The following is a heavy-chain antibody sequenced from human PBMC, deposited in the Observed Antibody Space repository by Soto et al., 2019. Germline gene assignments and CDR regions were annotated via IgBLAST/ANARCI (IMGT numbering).Heavy chain of an antibody. D-gene: IGHD2-15*01. V-gene: IGHV1-8*02. CDR1: GYTFTSYY. J-gene: IGHJ4*02. Sequence: ASVKVSCKASGYTFTSYYINWVRQATGQGLEWMGWMNPNSGNTGYAQKFQGRVTKTRNTSISTAYMELSSLRSEDTAVYYCAIVVVVAATGYWGQGTLVTVSS. CDR3: AIVVVVAATGY. CDR2: MNPNSGNT.